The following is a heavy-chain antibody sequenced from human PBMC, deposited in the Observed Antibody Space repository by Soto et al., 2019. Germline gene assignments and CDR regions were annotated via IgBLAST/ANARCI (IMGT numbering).Heavy chain of an antibody. J-gene: IGHJ4*02. V-gene: IGHV1-69*01. D-gene: IGHD3-3*01. CDR2: FIPVYRTL. CDR1: GGSFGNSA. Sequence: QVLLVQSGAEVKKPGSSVKISCKASGGSFGNSAINWVRQTPGQGLEWLGGFIPVYRTLNYAQKFQGRVTITADENTGQAYMELNSLASNDTAVYYCATGVIWIGHVTVDSWGQGTRVTVSS. CDR3: ATGVIWIGHVTVDS.